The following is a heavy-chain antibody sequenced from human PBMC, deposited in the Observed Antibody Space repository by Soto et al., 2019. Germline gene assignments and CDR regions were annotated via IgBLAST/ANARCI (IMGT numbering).Heavy chain of an antibody. D-gene: IGHD6-13*01. J-gene: IGHJ5*02. V-gene: IGHV3-21*01. CDR1: GFTFSIYS. CDR3: ARGYSPQLVPVDWLDP. Sequence: GGSLRLSCAASGFTFSIYSMNWVRQAPGKGLEWVSSISSSSSYIYYADSVKGRFTISRDNAKNSLYLQMNRLRAEDTAVYYCARGYSPQLVPVDWLDPWGQGTLVIVSS. CDR2: ISSSSSYI.